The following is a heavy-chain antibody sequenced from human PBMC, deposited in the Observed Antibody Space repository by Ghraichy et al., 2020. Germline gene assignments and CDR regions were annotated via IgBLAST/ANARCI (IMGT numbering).Heavy chain of an antibody. CDR2: IYYSGST. Sequence: SETLSLTCTVSGGSISSSSYYWGWIRQPPGKGLEWIGRIYYSGSTYYNPSLKSRVTISVDTSKNQFSLKLSSVTAADTAVYYCARQEDSSSWSGYAFDIWGQGTMVTVSS. J-gene: IGHJ3*02. V-gene: IGHV4-39*01. CDR3: ARQEDSSSWSGYAFDI. D-gene: IGHD6-13*01. CDR1: GGSISSSSYY.